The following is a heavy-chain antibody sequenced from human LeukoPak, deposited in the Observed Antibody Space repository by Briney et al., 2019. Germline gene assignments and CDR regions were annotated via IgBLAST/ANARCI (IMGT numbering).Heavy chain of an antibody. V-gene: IGHV3-48*03. D-gene: IGHD3-16*01. J-gene: IGHJ3*02. Sequence: GGSLRLSCAASGFTFSSYEMNWVRQAPGKGLEWVSYISSSGSTIYYADSVKGRFTISRDNAKNSLYLQMNSLRAEDTAVYYCGRFYRGGCGGVGVFDIGGQGKMAT. CDR3: GRFYRGGCGGVGVFDI. CDR2: ISSSGSTI. CDR1: GFTFSSYE.